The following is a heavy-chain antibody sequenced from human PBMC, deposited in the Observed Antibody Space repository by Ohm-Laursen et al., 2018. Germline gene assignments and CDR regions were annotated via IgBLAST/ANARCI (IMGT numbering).Heavy chain of an antibody. CDR1: GYTLTELS. CDR3: AREDAGATLC. V-gene: IGHV1-24*01. CDR2: LDPEDGET. D-gene: IGHD1-26*01. Sequence: GASVKVSCKVSGYTLTELSMHWVRQAPGKGLEWMGGLDPEDGETIYAQKFQGRVTITADESTSTAYMELSSLRSEDTAVYYCAREDAGATLCWGQGTLVTVSS. J-gene: IGHJ4*02.